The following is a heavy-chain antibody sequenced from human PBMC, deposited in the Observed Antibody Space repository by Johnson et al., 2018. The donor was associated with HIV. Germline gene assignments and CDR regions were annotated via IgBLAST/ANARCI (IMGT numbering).Heavy chain of an antibody. CDR3: ARDRAQVDDPNDAFDI. CDR2: ISNEGEGK. D-gene: IGHD1-1*01. Sequence: QVQLVESGGGVVQPGRSLRISCEASGFTFSRYAMHWVRQAPGKGLDWVAVISNEGEGKYYADSVKGRFTNSRDNSKNTVSLQMNRVRGEDTAVYYCARDRAQVDDPNDAFDIWGRGTVVTVSS. CDR1: GFTFSRYA. V-gene: IGHV3-30*03. J-gene: IGHJ3*02.